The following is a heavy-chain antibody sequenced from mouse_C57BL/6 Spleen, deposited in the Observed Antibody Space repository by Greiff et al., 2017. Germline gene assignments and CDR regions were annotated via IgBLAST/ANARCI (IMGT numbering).Heavy chain of an antibody. D-gene: IGHD2-2*01. CDR1: GFTFSDYY. J-gene: IGHJ2*01. Sequence: EVQRVESEGGLVQPGSSMKLSCTASGFTFSDYYMAWVRQVPEKGLEWVANINYDGSSTYYLDSLKSRFIISRDNAKNILYLQLSSLKSEDTAAYYCARGLRPGYFDYWGQGTTLTVSS. V-gene: IGHV5-16*01. CDR3: ARGLRPGYFDY. CDR2: INYDGSST.